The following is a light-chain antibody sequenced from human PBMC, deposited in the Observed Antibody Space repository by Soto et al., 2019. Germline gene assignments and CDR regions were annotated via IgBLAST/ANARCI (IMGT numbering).Light chain of an antibody. V-gene: IGLV1-47*01. Sequence: QSMLTQPRSAYGTPAQRFTIPCSGRSSNIGSNYVYWYQQLPGTAPKLLIYRNNQRPSGVPGRFSGSKSGTSASLAISGLRSEDEADYYCAAWDDSGSGRCVFGPGRKFTV. CDR2: RNN. CDR3: AAWDDSGSGRCV. J-gene: IGLJ1*01. CDR1: SSNIGSNY.